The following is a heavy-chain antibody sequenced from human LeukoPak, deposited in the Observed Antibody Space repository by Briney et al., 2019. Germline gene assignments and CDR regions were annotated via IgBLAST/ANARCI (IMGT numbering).Heavy chain of an antibody. CDR2: IANDGRDK. Sequence: GRSLRLSCAASGFSFRSYAMHWVRQAPGKGLEWVTVIANDGRDKKYADSVRGRFTISRDNSKNTVHLQMDSLRVEDMAVYYCAKDSKITSADYYFDYWGLGTLVTVSS. J-gene: IGHJ4*02. CDR3: AKDSKITSADYYFDY. CDR1: GFSFRSYA. V-gene: IGHV3-30*04. D-gene: IGHD6-13*01.